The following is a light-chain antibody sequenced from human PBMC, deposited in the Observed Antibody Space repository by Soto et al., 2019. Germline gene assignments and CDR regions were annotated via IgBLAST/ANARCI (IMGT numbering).Light chain of an antibody. V-gene: IGKV1-5*03. J-gene: IGKJ2*01. CDR2: KAS. CDR3: QQYNSYLYT. Sequence: DIQMTQSPSTLSGSVGDRVTITCRASQTISSWLAWYQQKPGKAPKLLIYKASTLKSGVPSRFSGSGSGTEFTLTISSLQPDDFATYYCQQYNSYLYTFGQGTQVEIK. CDR1: QTISSW.